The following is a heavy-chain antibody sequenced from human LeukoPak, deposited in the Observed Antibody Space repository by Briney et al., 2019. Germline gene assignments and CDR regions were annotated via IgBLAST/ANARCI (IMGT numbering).Heavy chain of an antibody. Sequence: GGSLRLSCAASGFTFRNAWMSWVRQAPGKGLEWVGRIKSKTDGGTTDYAAPVKGRFTISGDDSKNTLYLQMNSLKTEDTAVYYCTRVGPYCSSTSCYAGYYYYYGMDVWGQGTTVTVSS. CDR2: IKSKTDGGTT. CDR1: GFTFRNAW. J-gene: IGHJ6*02. V-gene: IGHV3-15*01. CDR3: TRVGPYCSSTSCYAGYYYYYGMDV. D-gene: IGHD2-2*01.